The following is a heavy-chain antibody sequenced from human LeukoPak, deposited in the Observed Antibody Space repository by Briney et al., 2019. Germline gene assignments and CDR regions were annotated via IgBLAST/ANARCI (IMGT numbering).Heavy chain of an antibody. CDR2: IYYSGST. D-gene: IGHD5-12*01. Sequence: SETLSLTCTVSGGSISSYYWSWIRQPPGKGLEWIGYIYYSGSTDYNPPLKSRVSISVDTSKNQFSLKLSSVTAADTAVYYCARGFPHGGYVWPIDYWGQGTLVTVSS. J-gene: IGHJ4*02. CDR1: GGSISSYY. V-gene: IGHV4-59*01. CDR3: ARGFPHGGYVWPIDY.